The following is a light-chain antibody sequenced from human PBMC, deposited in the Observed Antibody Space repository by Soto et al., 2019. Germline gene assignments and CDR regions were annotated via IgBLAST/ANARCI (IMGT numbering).Light chain of an antibody. CDR3: SAYTGSTLV. V-gene: IGLV2-14*01. CDR1: SSDVGDYNS. Sequence: QSALTQPASVSGSPGQSIAISCTGTSSDVGDYNSVSWYQQHPGKVPKLVIFEVSNRPSGVSNRFSGSKSGNTASLTISGLQAEDEADYYCSAYTGSTLVFGGGTKLTVL. CDR2: EVS. J-gene: IGLJ3*02.